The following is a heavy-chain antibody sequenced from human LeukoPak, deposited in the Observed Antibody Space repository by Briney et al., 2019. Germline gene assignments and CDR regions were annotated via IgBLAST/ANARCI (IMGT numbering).Heavy chain of an antibody. CDR1: GYSISSGYY. CDR3: ARGRYNYGDSDY. D-gene: IGHD5-18*01. V-gene: IGHV4-38-2*01. J-gene: IGHJ4*02. Sequence: TSSETLSLTCAVSGYSISSGYYWGWIRQPPGKGLEWIVTIYHNGNTYYNPSLKSRVTISVDTSKNQSSLKLSSVTAADTAVYYCARGRYNYGDSDYWGQGTLVTVSS. CDR2: IYHNGNT.